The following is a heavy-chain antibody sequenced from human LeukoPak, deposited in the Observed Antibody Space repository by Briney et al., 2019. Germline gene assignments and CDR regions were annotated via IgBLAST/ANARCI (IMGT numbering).Heavy chain of an antibody. CDR2: INAGNGNT. CDR1: GYTFTSYA. D-gene: IGHD4-17*01. Sequence: ASVKVSCKASGYTFTSYAMHWVRQAPGQRLEWMGWINAGNGNTKYSQKFQGRVTITRDTAASTAYMEMSSLRAEDTAVYYCARAVCYGDYFDAFDIWGQGAMVAVSS. CDR3: ARAVCYGDYFDAFDI. V-gene: IGHV1-3*01. J-gene: IGHJ3*02.